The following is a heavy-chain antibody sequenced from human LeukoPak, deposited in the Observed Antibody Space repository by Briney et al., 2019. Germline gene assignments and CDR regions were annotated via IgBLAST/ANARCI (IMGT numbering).Heavy chain of an antibody. D-gene: IGHD1-26*01. Sequence: GGSLRLSCAASGFTFGSYSMNWVRQAPGKGLEWGSSISSGSSYIYYADSVKGRFTISRDNAKNSLYLQMNSLRAEDTAVYYCARSSGSYSDYWGQGTLVTVSS. J-gene: IGHJ4*02. CDR2: ISSGSSYI. CDR1: GFTFGSYS. CDR3: ARSSGSYSDY. V-gene: IGHV3-21*01.